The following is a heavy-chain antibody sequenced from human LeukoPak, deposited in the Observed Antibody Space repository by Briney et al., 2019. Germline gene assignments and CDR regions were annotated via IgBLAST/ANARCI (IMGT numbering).Heavy chain of an antibody. CDR1: GYTSSNYC. D-gene: IGHD3-9*01. CDR3: ARDPGYDILTYTLGDYFDY. CDR2: FNPTYSIP. J-gene: IGHJ4*02. Sequence: ASMKLSCKASGYTSSNYCIHWLRRAPGQGFEWMGIFNPTYSIPIYAQTFEGRVTMTSDMSTSTFYMELSRLRSDDTAVYYCARDPGYDILTYTLGDYFDYWGQGTLVTVSS. V-gene: IGHV1-46*01.